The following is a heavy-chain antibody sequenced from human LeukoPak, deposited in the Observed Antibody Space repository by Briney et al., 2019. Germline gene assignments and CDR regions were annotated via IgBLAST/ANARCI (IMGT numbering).Heavy chain of an antibody. D-gene: IGHD2-8*02. Sequence: AGGSLRLSCAASGFTFSTYWMSWVRQAPGKGLEWVANIKQDGSEKYYVDSVKGRFTISRDNAKNSLYLQVNSLRAEDTAVYYCAREVGYHYYYYYYMDVWGKGTTVTVSS. CDR2: IKQDGSEK. CDR3: AREVGYHYYYYYYMDV. J-gene: IGHJ6*03. CDR1: GFTFSTYW. V-gene: IGHV3-7*01.